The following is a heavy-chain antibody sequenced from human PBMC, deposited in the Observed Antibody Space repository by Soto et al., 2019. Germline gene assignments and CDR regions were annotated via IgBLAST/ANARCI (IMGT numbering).Heavy chain of an antibody. Sequence: QVQLQQWGAGLLKPSETLSLTCAVYGGSFSGYYWSWIRQPPGKGLEWIGEINHSGSTNYNPSLKIRVTISVDTSKNQFSLKLSSVTAADTAVYYCARHCSGGSCFSYFDYWGQGTLVTVSS. J-gene: IGHJ4*02. D-gene: IGHD2-15*01. CDR2: INHSGST. CDR1: GGSFSGYY. V-gene: IGHV4-34*01. CDR3: ARHCSGGSCFSYFDY.